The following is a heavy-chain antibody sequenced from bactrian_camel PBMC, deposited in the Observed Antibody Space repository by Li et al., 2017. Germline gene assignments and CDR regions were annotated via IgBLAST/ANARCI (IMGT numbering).Heavy chain of an antibody. J-gene: IGHJ4*01. CDR2: ISGDGNT. D-gene: IGHD5*01. CDR3: ARSRFVFRGCDLSTSGYYY. V-gene: IGHV3S55*01. CDR1: GFTFDDPFDEAG. Sequence: HVQLVESGGGSVQAGGSLRLSCTASGFTFDDPFDEAGMGWYRQTPGVDCELVSSISGDGNTHYADTVTGRFTISRDNAKNTLYLQMDSLKPEDSAMYYCARSRFVFRGCDLSTSGYYYGGQGTQVTVS.